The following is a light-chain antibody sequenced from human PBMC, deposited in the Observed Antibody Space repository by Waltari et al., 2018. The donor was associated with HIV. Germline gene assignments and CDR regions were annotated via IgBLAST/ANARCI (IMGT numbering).Light chain of an antibody. CDR1: QRVSSY. V-gene: IGKV3-11*01. CDR3: QQRSNWLLT. J-gene: IGKJ4*01. Sequence: TVFTQSPPTMSLPPGHRSPAYSRARQRVSSYLAWYQQKPGQAPRLLIYDASNRATGIPARFSGSGSGTDFTLTISSLEPEDFAVYYCQQRSNWLLTFGGGTKVEIK. CDR2: DAS.